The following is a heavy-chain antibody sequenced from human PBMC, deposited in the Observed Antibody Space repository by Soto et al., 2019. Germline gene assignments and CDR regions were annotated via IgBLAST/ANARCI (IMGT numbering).Heavy chain of an antibody. V-gene: IGHV3-33*01. D-gene: IGHD4-17*01. J-gene: IGHJ4*02. CDR3: AREDPTTVTTDY. CDR1: GFTFSSYG. CDR2: IWYDGSNK. Sequence: QVQLVESGGGVVQPGRSLRLSCAASGFTFSSYGMHWVRQAPGKGLEWVAVIWYDGSNKYYADSVKGRFTISRENSKNTLYLQLNSLRAEDTAVYYCAREDPTTVTTDYWGQGTLVTGSS.